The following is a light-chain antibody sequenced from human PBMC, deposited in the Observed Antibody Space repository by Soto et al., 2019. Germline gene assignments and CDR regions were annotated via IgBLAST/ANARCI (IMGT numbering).Light chain of an antibody. CDR1: SSDVGGNYVSWY. Sequence: QSALTQPASVSGSPGQSITISCTGTSSDVGGNYVSWYVSWYQQHPGKVPKLIIYDDDDRPSGVSNRFSGSKSGSTASLTIXGXXAEDXXDYYCSSYANSRTVIFGGGTKVTVL. J-gene: IGLJ2*01. CDR2: DDD. V-gene: IGLV2-14*03. CDR3: SSYANSRTVI.